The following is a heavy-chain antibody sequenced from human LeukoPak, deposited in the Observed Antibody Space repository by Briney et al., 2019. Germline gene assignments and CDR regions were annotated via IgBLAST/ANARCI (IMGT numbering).Heavy chain of an antibody. V-gene: IGHV4-38-2*02. D-gene: IGHD2-21*01. J-gene: IGHJ4*02. CDR2: IYHSGST. CDR1: GYSISSGYF. Sequence: SETLSLTCAVSGYSISSGYFWGWIRQPPGKGLECIGTIYHSGSTYYNPSLKSRVTISVDTSKNQFSVKLSSVTAADTAVYYCARDNGGGYFDYWGQGTLVTVSS. CDR3: ARDNGGGYFDY.